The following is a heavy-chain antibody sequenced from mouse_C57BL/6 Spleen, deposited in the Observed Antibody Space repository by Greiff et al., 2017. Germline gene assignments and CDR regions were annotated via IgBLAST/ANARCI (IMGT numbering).Heavy chain of an antibody. CDR3: ARYLRRYFDV. Sequence: VQLQQPGAELVMPGASVKLSCKASGYTFTSYWMHWVKQRPGPGLEWIGEIDPSDSYTNYNQKFKGKSTLTVDKSASTAYMQLSSLTSEDSAVYYCARYLRRYFDVWGTGTTVTVSS. CDR2: IDPSDSYT. V-gene: IGHV1-69*01. CDR1: GYTFTSYW. D-gene: IGHD2-12*01. J-gene: IGHJ1*03.